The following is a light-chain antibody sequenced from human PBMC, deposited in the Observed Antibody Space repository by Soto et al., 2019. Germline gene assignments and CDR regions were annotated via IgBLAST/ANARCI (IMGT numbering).Light chain of an antibody. CDR1: SSNVGKNF. CDR3: GTWDSSLTIGVI. J-gene: IGLJ2*01. Sequence: QLVLTQPPSASGTPGQRVTISCSGSSSNVGKNFVSWYQHVPGKAPKLLIYDNQKRPSGIPDRFSASKSGTLATLDITGLQTGDEADYYCGTWDSSLTIGVIFGGGTKVTVL. CDR2: DNQ. V-gene: IGLV1-51*01.